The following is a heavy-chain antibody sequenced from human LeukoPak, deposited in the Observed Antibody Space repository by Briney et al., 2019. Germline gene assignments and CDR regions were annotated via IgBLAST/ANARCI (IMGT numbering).Heavy chain of an antibody. V-gene: IGHV3-11*01. J-gene: IGHJ4*02. CDR2: ISSSGSTI. CDR3: ARAPVATIPDY. Sequence: GGSLRLSCAASGFTFSDYYMSWIRQAPGKGLEWVSYISSSGSTIYYADSVKGRFTISRDNAKNSLYLQMNSLRAEDTAVYYYARAPVATIPDYWGQGTLVTVSS. D-gene: IGHD5-12*01. CDR1: GFTFSDYY.